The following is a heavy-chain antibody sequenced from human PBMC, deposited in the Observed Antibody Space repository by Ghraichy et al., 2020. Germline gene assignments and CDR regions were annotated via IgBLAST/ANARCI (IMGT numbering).Heavy chain of an antibody. CDR1: GFTFSSYW. CDR2: IKQDGSEK. J-gene: IGHJ4*02. CDR3: ASFGPSSSWYEGYFDY. V-gene: IGHV3-7*03. Sequence: GESLNISCAASGFTFSSYWMSWVRQAPGKGLEWVANIKQDGSEKYYVDSVKGRFTISRDNAKNSLYLQMNSLRAEDTAVYYCASFGPSSSWYEGYFDYWGQGTLVTVSS. D-gene: IGHD6-13*01.